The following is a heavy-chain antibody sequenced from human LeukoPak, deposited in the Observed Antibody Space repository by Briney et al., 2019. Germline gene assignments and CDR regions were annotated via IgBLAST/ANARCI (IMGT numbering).Heavy chain of an antibody. D-gene: IGHD5-18*01. CDR1: GGSISSADYS. Sequence: SQTLSLTCTVPGGSISSADYSWSWIRQPPGKGLEWIGYIYYSGSTYYNPSLKSRVTISVNTSKNQFSLRLSSVTAADTAVYYCARAKSQRGYTYGPHTYFDYWGQGTLVTVSS. CDR2: IYYSGST. V-gene: IGHV4-30-4*01. J-gene: IGHJ4*02. CDR3: ARAKSQRGYTYGPHTYFDY.